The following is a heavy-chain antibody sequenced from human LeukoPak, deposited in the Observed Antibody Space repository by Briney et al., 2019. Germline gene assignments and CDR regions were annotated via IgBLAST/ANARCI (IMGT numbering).Heavy chain of an antibody. J-gene: IGHJ4*02. CDR1: GGSISSGVYS. CDR3: ARDRGDLTVAGHFDF. CDR2: IFNTGNS. D-gene: IGHD6-19*01. V-gene: IGHV4-31*03. Sequence: SQTLSLTCTVSGGSISSGVYSWNWIRQHPGKGLEWIGYIFNTGNSFYNPSLKSRITMLVDTSRNQFSLSLSSVTAADTAVYYCARDRGDLTVAGHFDFWGQGTLVTVSS.